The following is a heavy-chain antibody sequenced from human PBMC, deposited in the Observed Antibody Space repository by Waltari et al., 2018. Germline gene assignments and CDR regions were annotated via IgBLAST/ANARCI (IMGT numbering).Heavy chain of an antibody. D-gene: IGHD2-15*01. CDR3: ARHVGGYCRSGTCYSDS. J-gene: IGHJ4*02. CDR1: GYSFTSHW. CDR2: IYPGDSDT. V-gene: IGHV5-51*01. Sequence: EVQLVQSGAEVKKPGESLKISCKGSGYSFTSHWIAWVRQMPGKGLEWMGIIYPGDSDTRYSPAFQGKVTISVDKSISTAYLQWSSLEASDTAMYYCARHVGGYCRSGTCYSDSWGQGTLVTVSS.